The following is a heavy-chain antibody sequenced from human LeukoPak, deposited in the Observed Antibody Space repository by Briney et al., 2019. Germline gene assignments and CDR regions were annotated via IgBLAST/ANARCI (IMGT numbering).Heavy chain of an antibody. CDR2: IKSKTDGGTK. CDR1: GFTFCNAW. Sequence: GGSLTLSCAASGFTFCNAWMSWLRQAPGEGGEWVGCIKSKTDGGTKDYAAHVKGRFTISRDDSKNTLYLQMNSLKTEDTAVYYCITDSGKGGYWGQGTLVTVSS. D-gene: IGHD2-15*01. V-gene: IGHV3-15*01. J-gene: IGHJ4*02. CDR3: ITDSGKGGY.